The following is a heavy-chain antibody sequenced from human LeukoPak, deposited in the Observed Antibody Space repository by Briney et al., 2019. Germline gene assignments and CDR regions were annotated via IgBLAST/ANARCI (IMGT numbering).Heavy chain of an antibody. J-gene: IGHJ4*02. Sequence: PSETLPLTCTVSGGSVSSGSYYWSWIRQPPGKGLEWIGYIYYSGSTNYNPSLKSRVTISVDTSKNQFSLKLSSVTAADTAVYYCARARYYDFWSGYSPLDYWGQGTLVTVSS. CDR2: IYYSGST. V-gene: IGHV4-61*01. D-gene: IGHD3-3*01. CDR3: ARARYYDFWSGYSPLDY. CDR1: GGSVSSGSYY.